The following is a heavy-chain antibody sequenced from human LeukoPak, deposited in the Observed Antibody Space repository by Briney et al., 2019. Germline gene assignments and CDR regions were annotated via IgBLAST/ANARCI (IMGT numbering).Heavy chain of an antibody. CDR2: INPNSGCT. V-gene: IGHV1-2*02. Sequence: ASVTVSCKASGYTFTGYYMRWVRQAPGQGLGWMGWINPNSGCTNYAQKFQGRVTMTRDTSISTAYMELSRLGSDDTAVYYCARGQMITFGGDRRGNWFDPWGQGTLVTVSS. J-gene: IGHJ5*02. CDR3: ARGQMITFGGDRRGNWFDP. CDR1: GYTFTGYY. D-gene: IGHD3-16*01.